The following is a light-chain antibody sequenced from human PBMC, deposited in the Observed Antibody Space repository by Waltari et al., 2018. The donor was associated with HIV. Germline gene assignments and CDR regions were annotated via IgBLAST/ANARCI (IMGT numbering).Light chain of an antibody. V-gene: IGLV2-14*03. CDR3: SSYTSSSTLEGV. Sequence: QSALTQPASVSGSPGQSITISCTGTSRDVGGYTYVSWYQQHPGKAPKLMIYDVSNRPSGVSNRFSGSKSGNTASLTISGLQAEDEADYYCSSYTSSSTLEGVFGGGTKLTVL. CDR2: DVS. J-gene: IGLJ2*01. CDR1: SRDVGGYTY.